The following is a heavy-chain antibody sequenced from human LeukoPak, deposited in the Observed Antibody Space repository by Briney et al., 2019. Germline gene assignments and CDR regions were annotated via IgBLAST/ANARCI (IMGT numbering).Heavy chain of an antibody. Sequence: PSETLSLTCAVSGGSISFYYWSWIRQPPGRGLEWIGYIYTTGSTNYNPSLKSRVTISVDTSKNQFSLNLSSVTAADMAVYYCAREYYYGSGSGRAAFDIWGQGTMVTVSS. J-gene: IGHJ3*02. CDR3: AREYYYGSGSGRAAFDI. V-gene: IGHV4-59*01. CDR2: IYTTGST. CDR1: GGSISFYY. D-gene: IGHD3-10*01.